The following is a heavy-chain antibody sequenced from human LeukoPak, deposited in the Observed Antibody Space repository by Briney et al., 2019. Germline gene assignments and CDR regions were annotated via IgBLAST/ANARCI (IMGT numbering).Heavy chain of an antibody. CDR2: INPNSGGT. Sequence: VASVKVSCKASGYTFTGYYMHWVRQAPGQGLEWMGWINPNSGGTNYAQKFQGRVTMTRDTSISTAYMELSSLRSDDTAVYYCARDQDDHGGPWGQGTLVTVSS. CDR1: GYTFTGYY. J-gene: IGHJ5*02. D-gene: IGHD4-23*01. V-gene: IGHV1-2*02. CDR3: ARDQDDHGGP.